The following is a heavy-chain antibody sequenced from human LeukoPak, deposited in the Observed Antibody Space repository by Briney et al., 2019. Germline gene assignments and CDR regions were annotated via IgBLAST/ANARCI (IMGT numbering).Heavy chain of an antibody. J-gene: IGHJ4*02. D-gene: IGHD3-10*01. CDR1: GGSISSSSYY. CDR3: ARHPRGDY. Sequence: PSETLSLTCTVSGGSISSSSYYWGWIRQPPGKGLEWIGSIYYSGSTYYNPSLKSRVTISVDTSKNQFSLKLSSVTAADTAVYYCARHPRGDYWGQGTLVTVSS. CDR2: IYYSGST. V-gene: IGHV4-39*01.